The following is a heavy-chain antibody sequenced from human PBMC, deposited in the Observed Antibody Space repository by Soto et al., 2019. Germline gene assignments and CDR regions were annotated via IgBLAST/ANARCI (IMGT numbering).Heavy chain of an antibody. CDR2: IYSGGNT. CDR3: ARESFPLHYYDSSGYLDY. Sequence: GGSLRLSCAASGFIVSSNYMSWVRQAPGKGLEWVSVIYSGGNTYYADSVKGRFTISRDNSKNSLYLQMNSLRDEDTAVYYCARESFPLHYYDSSGYLDYWGQGTLVTVSS. J-gene: IGHJ4*02. CDR1: GFIVSSNY. D-gene: IGHD3-22*01. V-gene: IGHV3-53*01.